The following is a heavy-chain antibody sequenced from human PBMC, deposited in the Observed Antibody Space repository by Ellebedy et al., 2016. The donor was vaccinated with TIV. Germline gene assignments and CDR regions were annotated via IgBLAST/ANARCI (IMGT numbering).Heavy chain of an antibody. CDR3: ARDLHSSSWYVDY. D-gene: IGHD6-13*01. V-gene: IGHV3-23*01. CDR1: GFTFSDHG. CDR2: ISGSGGGS. Sequence: GGSLRLSCAASGFTFSDHGMSWVRQPPGKGLEWVSSISGSGGGSHYADSVKGRFTVFRDNSKSTVFLQMNSLRAEDTAVYYCARDLHSSSWYVDYWGQGTLVIVSA. J-gene: IGHJ4*02.